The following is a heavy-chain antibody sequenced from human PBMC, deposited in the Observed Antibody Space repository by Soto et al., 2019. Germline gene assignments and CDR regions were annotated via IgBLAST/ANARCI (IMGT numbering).Heavy chain of an antibody. CDR2: IIPIFGTE. CDR1: GGTFSSYA. Sequence: QVQLVQSGAEVKKPGSAVKVSCKASGGTFSSYAISWVRQAPGQGLEWMGGIIPIFGTENYAQKFQGRVTITADESTSTAYIELSSLRSADTAVYYGSRSRVTYYNDRSAFDIWGQWTMVTVSA. V-gene: IGHV1-69*01. D-gene: IGHD3-22*01. J-gene: IGHJ3*02. CDR3: SRSRVTYYNDRSAFDI.